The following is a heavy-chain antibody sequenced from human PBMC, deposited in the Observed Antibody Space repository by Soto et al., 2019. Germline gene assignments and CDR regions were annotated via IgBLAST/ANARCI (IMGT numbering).Heavy chain of an antibody. D-gene: IGHD6-13*01. V-gene: IGHV4-34*01. CDR2: INDSGGT. CDR1: GGSFSGYC. Sequence: QVKLQHRGAGLLKLSETLSLTCAVYGGSFSGYCWSWIRQPQGNGLEWIGEINDSGGTNYNPSLKCRVSISVDTSKNQCSLNLSSVTAADTAVYHCARGRKAYSSSWYVDWGQGTLVTVSS. CDR3: ARGRKAYSSSWYVD. J-gene: IGHJ4*02.